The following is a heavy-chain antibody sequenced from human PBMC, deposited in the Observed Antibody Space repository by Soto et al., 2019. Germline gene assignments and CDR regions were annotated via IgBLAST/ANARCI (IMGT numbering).Heavy chain of an antibody. V-gene: IGHV3-30*18. D-gene: IGHD1-20*01. CDR3: AKARGNWNYFYYYGMDV. J-gene: IGHJ6*02. CDR1: GFTFSSYG. Sequence: QVQLVESGGGVVQPARSLRLSCAASGFTFSSYGMHWVRQAPGKGLEWVAVISYDGSNKYYTDSVKGRFTISRDNSKNTLYLQMNSLRAEDTAVYYCAKARGNWNYFYYYGMDVCGQGTTVTVSS. CDR2: ISYDGSNK.